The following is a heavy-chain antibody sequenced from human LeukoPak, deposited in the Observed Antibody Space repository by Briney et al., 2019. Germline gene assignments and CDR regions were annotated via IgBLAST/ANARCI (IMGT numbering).Heavy chain of an antibody. CDR1: GGTFSSYA. CDR2: IIPIFGTA. D-gene: IGHD3-22*01. J-gene: IGHJ4*02. Sequence: ASVKVSCKASGGTFSSYAISWVRQAPGQGLEWMGGIIPIFGTANYAQKFQGRVTITADKSTSTAYMELSSLRSEDTAVYYCARAAGYYYDSSGYFLPAYYFDYWGQGTLVTVSS. CDR3: ARAAGYYYDSSGYFLPAYYFDY. V-gene: IGHV1-69*06.